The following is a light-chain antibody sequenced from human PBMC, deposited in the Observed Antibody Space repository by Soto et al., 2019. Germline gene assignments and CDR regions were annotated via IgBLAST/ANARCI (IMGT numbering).Light chain of an antibody. CDR3: QQRSNCPLT. CDR1: QSVSSY. Sequence: EIVLTQSPATLSLSPGERATLSCRASQSVSSYFSWYQQQPGQAPSLLLYYASNRATCIPARFSGSGSGTDFTLTSSILDAEDFAVYYCQQRSNCPLTFGGGTKVEIK. CDR2: YAS. J-gene: IGKJ4*01. V-gene: IGKV3-11*01.